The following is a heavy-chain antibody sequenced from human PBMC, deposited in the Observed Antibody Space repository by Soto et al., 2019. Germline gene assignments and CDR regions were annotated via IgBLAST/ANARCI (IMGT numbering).Heavy chain of an antibody. CDR1: GYSFTNYW. V-gene: IGHV5-51*01. CDR2: IYPGDSDT. J-gene: IGHJ6*02. CDR3: AWSIFYYGMDV. Sequence: GESLKISCTASGYSFTNYWIGWVRQMPGKGPEWMGIIYPGDSDTTYSPSFQGQVTISANKSTSTAYLLWSSLKASDTAIYFCAWSIFYYGMDVWGQGTTVTVSS.